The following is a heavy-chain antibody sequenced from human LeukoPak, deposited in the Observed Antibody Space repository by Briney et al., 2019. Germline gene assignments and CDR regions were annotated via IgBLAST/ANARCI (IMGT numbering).Heavy chain of an antibody. V-gene: IGHV3-13*01. J-gene: IGHJ4*02. Sequence: GGSLRLSCAASGFTVSSYDMHWVRQATGKGLEWVSAIGTAGDTYYPGSVKGRFTISRENAKNSLYLQMNSLRAEDTAVYYCAKRQDGSGSYAFDYWGQGTLVTVSS. CDR2: IGTAGDT. D-gene: IGHD3-10*01. CDR1: GFTVSSYD. CDR3: AKRQDGSGSYAFDY.